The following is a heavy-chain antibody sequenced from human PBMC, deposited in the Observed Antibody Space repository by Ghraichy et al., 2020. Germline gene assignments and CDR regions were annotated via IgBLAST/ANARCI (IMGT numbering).Heavy chain of an antibody. CDR3: AREGLRWLQKYYFDN. CDR1: GFTFIGYG. D-gene: IGHD5-24*01. J-gene: IGHJ4*02. CDR2: ISYDGSDE. Sequence: ALRLSCAASGFTFIGYGLHWVRQAPGRGLEWVATISYDGSDEFYTDSVKGRFTISRDNSKNTLYLQMNSLRAEDTAVYYCAREGLRWLQKYYFDNWGQGTLVTVSS. V-gene: IGHV3-30*04.